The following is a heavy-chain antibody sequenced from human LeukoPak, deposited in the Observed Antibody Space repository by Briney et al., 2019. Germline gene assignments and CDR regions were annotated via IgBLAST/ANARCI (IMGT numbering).Heavy chain of an antibody. Sequence: PSETLSLTCTVSGGSISSSSYYWSWIRQPPGKGLEWIGSIYYSGSTYYNPSLKSRVTISVDTSKNQFSLKLSSVTAADTAVYYCARSYDFWSGKTTFDPWGQGTLVTVSS. CDR1: GGSISSSSYY. J-gene: IGHJ5*02. D-gene: IGHD3-3*01. CDR2: IYYSGST. CDR3: ARSYDFWSGKTTFDP. V-gene: IGHV4-39*01.